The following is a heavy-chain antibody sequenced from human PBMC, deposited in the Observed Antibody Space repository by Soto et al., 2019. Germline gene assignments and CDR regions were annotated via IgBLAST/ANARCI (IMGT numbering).Heavy chain of an antibody. CDR1: GGSFNFA. J-gene: IGHJ4*02. Sequence: VQLVQSGTEVKKPGSSVKLSCKASGGSFNFAMSWVRQAPGQGLEWMGGITPILPTAVEAPKFQGRVTITADEATATVSIELTSLRSEGTAVYFFVFRGGRGRHIEYWGPASLVIVSS. D-gene: IGHD3-16*01. CDR3: VFRGGRGRHIEY. V-gene: IGHV1-69*01. CDR2: ITPILPTA.